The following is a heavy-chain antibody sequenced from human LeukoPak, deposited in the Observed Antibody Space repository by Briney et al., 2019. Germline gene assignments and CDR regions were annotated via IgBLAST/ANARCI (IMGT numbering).Heavy chain of an antibody. CDR1: GYTLTGYY. CDR2: INPNRGGT. CDR3: ARAKYYYDSSGHPEDY. J-gene: IGHJ4*02. V-gene: IGHV1-2*06. Sequence: ASVKDSCKASGYTLTGYYMHWVRQAPGQGLECMGRINPNRGGTNYAQKLQGRVSMTRDTSISTAYMELSRLRSDDTAVYYCARAKYYYDSSGHPEDYWGQGTLVTVSS. D-gene: IGHD3-22*01.